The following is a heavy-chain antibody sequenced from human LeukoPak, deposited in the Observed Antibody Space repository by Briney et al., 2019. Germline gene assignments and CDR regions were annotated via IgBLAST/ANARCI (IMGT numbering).Heavy chain of an antibody. V-gene: IGHV3-23*01. CDR3: AKGLNAGTVTPTTNDY. J-gene: IGHJ4*02. D-gene: IGHD4-17*01. CDR1: GFTFSSSA. Sequence: GGSLRLSCAASGFTFSSSAMSWVRQAPGKGLEWVSAISGSGGSTYYADSVKGRFTISRDNSKNTLYLQMNSLRAEDTAVYYCAKGLNAGTVTPTTNDYWGQGTLVTVSS. CDR2: ISGSGGST.